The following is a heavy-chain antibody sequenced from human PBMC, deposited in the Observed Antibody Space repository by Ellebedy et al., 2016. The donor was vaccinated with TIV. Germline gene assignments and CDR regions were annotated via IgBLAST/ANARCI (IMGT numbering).Heavy chain of an antibody. CDR3: ARIQGVVTAYWYLDL. CDR2: IRFDGNSA. D-gene: IGHD2-21*02. J-gene: IGHJ2*01. CDR1: GFTFSDYS. V-gene: IGHV3-33*08. Sequence: GGSLRLSCAASGFTFSDYSMNRVRQAPGKGLEWVAFIRFDGNSANYADSAKGRFTISRDNSQNTLYLQMNSLRAEDTAVYYCARIQGVVTAYWYLDLWGRGTLVTVSS.